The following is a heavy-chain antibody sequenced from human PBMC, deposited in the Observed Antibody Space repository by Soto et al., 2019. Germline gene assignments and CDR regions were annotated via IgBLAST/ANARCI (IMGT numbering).Heavy chain of an antibody. Sequence: EVQLVESGGGLVQPGGSLRLSCAASGFTFSSYEMNWVRQAPGKGLEWVSYISSSASAIYYADSVKGRFTISTDNAKNSRNLQMNSVIADDTAVYYCAIEGAGAPYGDYFDYWGQGTLDTVSS. CDR3: AIEGAGAPYGDYFDY. J-gene: IGHJ4*02. D-gene: IGHD4-17*01. CDR1: GFTFSSYE. CDR2: ISSSASAI. V-gene: IGHV3-48*03.